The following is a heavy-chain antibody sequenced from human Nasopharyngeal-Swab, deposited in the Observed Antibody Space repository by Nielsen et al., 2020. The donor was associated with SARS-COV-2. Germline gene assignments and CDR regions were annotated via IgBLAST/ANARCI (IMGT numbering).Heavy chain of an antibody. Sequence: WIRQPPGKRVGWVAVISYDGNNKYYADSVKGRFTISRDNSKNTLYLQMNSLRAEDTAVYYCAKDTRSGLVRGVITDYWGQGTLVTVSS. CDR2: ISYDGNNK. CDR3: AKDTRSGLVRGVITDY. V-gene: IGHV3-30*18. J-gene: IGHJ4*02. D-gene: IGHD3-10*01.